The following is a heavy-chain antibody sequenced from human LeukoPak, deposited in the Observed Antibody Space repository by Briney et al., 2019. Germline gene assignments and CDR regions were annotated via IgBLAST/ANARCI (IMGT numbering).Heavy chain of an antibody. J-gene: IGHJ4*02. CDR1: GGSISSSSYY. V-gene: IGHV4-39*01. CDR3: ARAQPIHVGWLAPRSFDY. D-gene: IGHD3-22*01. Sequence: RSSETLSLTCTVSGGSISSSSYYWGWIRQPPGKGLEWIGSICYSGSTYYNPSLKSRVTISVDTSKNQFSLKLSSVTAADTAVYYCARAQPIHVGWLAPRSFDYWGQGTLVTVSS. CDR2: ICYSGST.